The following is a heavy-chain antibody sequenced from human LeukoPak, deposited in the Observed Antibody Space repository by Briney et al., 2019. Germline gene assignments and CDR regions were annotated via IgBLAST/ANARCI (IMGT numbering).Heavy chain of an antibody. CDR3: ARVRSKYSFLDAFDI. J-gene: IGHJ3*02. V-gene: IGHV4-34*01. CDR1: GGSFSGYY. Sequence: PSETLSLTCAVYGGSFSGYYWSWIRQPPGKWLEWIGEINHSGSTNYNPSLKSRVTISVDTSKNQFSLKLSSVTAADTAVYYCARVRSKYSFLDAFDIWGQGTMVTVSS. D-gene: IGHD5-18*01. CDR2: INHSGST.